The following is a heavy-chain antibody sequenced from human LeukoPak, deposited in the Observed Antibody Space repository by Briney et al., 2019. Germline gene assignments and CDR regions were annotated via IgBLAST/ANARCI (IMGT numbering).Heavy chain of an antibody. Sequence: GGSLRLSCSASGFTFTSHVMHWVRQAPGKGLQYVSGISMNVQTTYYAGSVKGRFTISRDSSKNTIYLQMNSLTAEDTAVYYCVREGLERRTNFDYWGQGTLVSVSS. V-gene: IGHV3-64D*06. J-gene: IGHJ4*02. CDR2: ISMNVQTT. CDR1: GFTFTSHV. CDR3: VREGLERRTNFDY. D-gene: IGHD1-1*01.